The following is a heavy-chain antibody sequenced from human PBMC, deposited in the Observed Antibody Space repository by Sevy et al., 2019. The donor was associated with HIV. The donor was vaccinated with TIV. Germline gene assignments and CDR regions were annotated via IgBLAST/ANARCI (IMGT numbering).Heavy chain of an antibody. CDR3: TRVPTYYYGSGSYYSGPFDY. CDR2: IRSKAYGGKT. V-gene: IGHV3-49*03. Sequence: GGSLRLSCTASGFTFGDYAMSWFRQAPGKGLEWVGFIRSKAYGGKTEYAASVKGRFTISRDDSKSIAYLQMNSLKTEDTAVYYCTRVPTYYYGSGSYYSGPFDYWGQGTLVTVSS. J-gene: IGHJ4*02. CDR1: GFTFGDYA. D-gene: IGHD3-10*01.